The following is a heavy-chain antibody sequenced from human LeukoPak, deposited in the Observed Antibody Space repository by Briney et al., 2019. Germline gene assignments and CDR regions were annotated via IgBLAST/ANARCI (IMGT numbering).Heavy chain of an antibody. J-gene: IGHJ4*02. CDR2: ISGSGTT. Sequence: GGSLRLSCAASGFTFNSYAMNWVRQAPGKGLEWVSAISGSGTTYYADSVKGRFTISRDISKNTVYLQMNSLRVEDTAIYYCASAPPVYSSLAFDYWGQGSLVTVSS. D-gene: IGHD4-11*01. CDR1: GFTFNSYA. V-gene: IGHV3-23*01. CDR3: ASAPPVYSSLAFDY.